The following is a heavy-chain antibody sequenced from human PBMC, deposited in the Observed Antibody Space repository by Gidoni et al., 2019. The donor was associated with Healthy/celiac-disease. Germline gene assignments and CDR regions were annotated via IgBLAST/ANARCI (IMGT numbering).Heavy chain of an antibody. CDR2: ISGSGGST. D-gene: IGHD5-18*01. CDR1: GFTFSSYA. Sequence: EVQLLESGGGLVQPGGSLRLSCAASGFTFSSYAMSWVRQAPGKGLEWVSAISGSGGSTYYADSVKGRFTISRDNSKNTLYLQMNSLRAEDTAVYYCAKDLSPWWIQLWLGFDYWGQGTLVTVSS. V-gene: IGHV3-23*01. CDR3: AKDLSPWWIQLWLGFDY. J-gene: IGHJ4*02.